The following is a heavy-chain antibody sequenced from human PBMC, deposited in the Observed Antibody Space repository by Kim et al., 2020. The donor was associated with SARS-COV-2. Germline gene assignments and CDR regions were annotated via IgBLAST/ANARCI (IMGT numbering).Heavy chain of an antibody. D-gene: IGHD6-13*01. CDR1: GFTFSSYS. J-gene: IGHJ6*02. Sequence: GGSLRLSCAASGFTFSSYSMNWVRQAPGKGLEWVSSISSSSSYIYYADSVKGRFTISRDNAKNSLYLQMNSLRAEDTAVYYCARDRRQLVSYYYYYYGMDVWGQGTTVTVSS. CDR2: ISSSSSYI. V-gene: IGHV3-21*01. CDR3: ARDRRQLVSYYYYYYGMDV.